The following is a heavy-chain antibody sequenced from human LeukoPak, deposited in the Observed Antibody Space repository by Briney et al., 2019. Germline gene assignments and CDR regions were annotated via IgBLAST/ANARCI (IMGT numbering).Heavy chain of an antibody. CDR1: GGSISSYY. V-gene: IGHV4-4*07. J-gene: IGHJ4*02. Sequence: SETLSLTCTASGGSISSYYCSWIPQPAGKGLEWIGRIYTSGSTNYNPSLKSRVTMSVDTPKNQFSLKLSSVTAADTAVYYCARDVGYSYGPYYFDYWGQGTLVTVSS. D-gene: IGHD5-18*01. CDR3: ARDVGYSYGPYYFDY. CDR2: IYTSGST.